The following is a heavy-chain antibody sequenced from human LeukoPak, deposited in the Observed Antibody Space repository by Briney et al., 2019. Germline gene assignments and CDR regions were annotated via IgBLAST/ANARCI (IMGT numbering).Heavy chain of an antibody. CDR3: ARDFWVTTVSTPDY. CDR1: GYTFTRYY. CDR2: INPRGGST. Sequence: ASVKVSCKASGYTFTRYYMHWVRQAPGQGLEWMGIINPRGGSTSYAQKFQGRVTMTRGTSTSTVYVELSSLRSEDTAVYYCARDFWVTTVSTPDYWGQGTLVTVSS. D-gene: IGHD4-11*01. V-gene: IGHV1-46*01. J-gene: IGHJ4*02.